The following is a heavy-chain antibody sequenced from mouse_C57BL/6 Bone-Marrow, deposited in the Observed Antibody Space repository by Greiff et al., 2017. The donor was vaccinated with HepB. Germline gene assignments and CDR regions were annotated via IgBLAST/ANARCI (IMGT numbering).Heavy chain of an antibody. J-gene: IGHJ4*01. CDR1: GFTFSSYG. CDR2: ISSGGSYT. Sequence: EVKVVESGGDLVKPGGSLKLSCAASGFTFSSYGMSWVRQTPDKRLEWVATISSGGSYTYYPDSVKGRFTISRDNAKNTLYLQMSSLKSEDTAMYYCARLDSSGYDYAMDYWGQGTSVTVSS. CDR3: ARLDSSGYDYAMDY. V-gene: IGHV5-6*01. D-gene: IGHD3-2*02.